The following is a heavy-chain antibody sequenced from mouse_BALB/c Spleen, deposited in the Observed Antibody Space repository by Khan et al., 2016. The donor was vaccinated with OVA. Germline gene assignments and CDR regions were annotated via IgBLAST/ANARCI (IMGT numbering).Heavy chain of an antibody. J-gene: IGHJ3*01. CDR3: ARSTYRYAFVY. Sequence: EVQLQESGPSLVKPSQTLSLTCSVTGDSITSGYWNWIRKFPGNKLEYMGYIIYTGYTYYNPSLKSRISITRHTSENQSYLQLSSVTDEDTATYYCARSTYRYAFVYWGQGTLVTVSA. V-gene: IGHV3-8*02. CDR2: IIYTGYT. CDR1: GDSITSGY. D-gene: IGHD2-14*01.